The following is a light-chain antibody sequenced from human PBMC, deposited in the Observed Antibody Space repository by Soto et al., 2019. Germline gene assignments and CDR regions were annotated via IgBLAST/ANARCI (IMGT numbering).Light chain of an antibody. J-gene: IGKJ5*01. Sequence: DIQMTQSPSSLSTSVGDRVTITCRASQNIINYLNWYQQKPGKAPKPLIYAASSLQSGVPSRFSGSGSGTHFTLTISSLQPEDFATYYCQQLHGYPITFGQGTRLEIK. CDR2: AAS. V-gene: IGKV1-39*01. CDR1: QNIINY. CDR3: QQLHGYPIT.